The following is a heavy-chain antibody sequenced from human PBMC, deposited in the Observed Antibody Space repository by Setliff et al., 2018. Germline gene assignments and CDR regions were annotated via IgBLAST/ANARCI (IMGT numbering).Heavy chain of an antibody. CDR1: GFTVSTFS. J-gene: IGHJ6*02. CDR3: ARDGGMGMVKGYYYGLDA. CDR2: ISDDGSNE. D-gene: IGHD5-18*01. Sequence: PGGSLRLSCAASGFTVSTFSMHWVRQTPVKGLEWVATISDDGSNEFYADSVKGRFTVFRDNSKNSLYLQMNSLRVEDTAVYYCARDGGMGMVKGYYYGLDAWGLGTSVTVSS. V-gene: IGHV3-30*03.